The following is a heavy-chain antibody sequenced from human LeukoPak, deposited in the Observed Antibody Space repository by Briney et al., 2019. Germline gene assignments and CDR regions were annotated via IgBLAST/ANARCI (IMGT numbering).Heavy chain of an antibody. Sequence: GGSLRLSCAASGFMFSSYSMNWVRQTPGKGLEWLSYISTSRSSIHYADSVKGRFTISRDNAKNSLYLQMSSLRAEDTALYYCAREETRITMLRGVTYFEYWGQGTLVTVSS. CDR1: GFMFSSYS. CDR2: ISTSRSSI. D-gene: IGHD3-10*01. V-gene: IGHV3-48*04. J-gene: IGHJ4*02. CDR3: AREETRITMLRGVTYFEY.